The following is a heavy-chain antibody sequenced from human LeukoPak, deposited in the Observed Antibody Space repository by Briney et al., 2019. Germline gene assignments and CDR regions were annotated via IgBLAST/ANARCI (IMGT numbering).Heavy chain of an antibody. CDR3: ARSPFDAGVDFDY. CDR1: GYSFSTSW. J-gene: IGHJ4*02. Sequence: GESLKISCKGSGYSFSTSWIGWVRQMPGKGLEWMGIIYPGDSDTRYSPSFQGQVTISADKSISTAYLQWSSLKASDTAMYYCARSPFDAGVDFDYWGQGTLVTVSS. CDR2: IYPGDSDT. V-gene: IGHV5-51*01. D-gene: IGHD3-9*01.